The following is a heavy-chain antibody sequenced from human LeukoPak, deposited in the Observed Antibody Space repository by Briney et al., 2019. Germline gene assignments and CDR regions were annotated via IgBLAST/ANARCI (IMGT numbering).Heavy chain of an antibody. CDR3: ASDRYSSSFDY. CDR2: INHSGST. Sequence: PSETLSLTCAVYGGSFSGYYWSWIRQPPGKGLEWIGEINHSGSTNYNPSLKSRVTISADTSKNQFSLKLSSVTAADTAVYYCASDRYSSSFDYWGQGTLVTVSS. D-gene: IGHD6-13*01. V-gene: IGHV4-34*01. CDR1: GGSFSGYY. J-gene: IGHJ4*02.